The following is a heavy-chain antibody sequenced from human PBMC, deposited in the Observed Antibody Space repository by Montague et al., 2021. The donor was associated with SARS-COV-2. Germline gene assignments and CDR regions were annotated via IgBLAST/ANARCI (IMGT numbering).Heavy chain of an antibody. J-gene: IGHJ4*02. V-gene: IGHV3-48*03. CDR2: ISSSGGGRTK. CDR3: ARHRIYLGESW. CDR1: GSIVSSYE. D-gene: IGHD3-16*01. Sequence: SLRLSCAASGSIVSSYEMNWVRQAPGKGLEWISYISSSGGGRTKXYTXSVKGRFTISRDNAKNSLYLQMNSLGVEDTAIYYCARHRIYLGESWWGEGTLVTVSS.